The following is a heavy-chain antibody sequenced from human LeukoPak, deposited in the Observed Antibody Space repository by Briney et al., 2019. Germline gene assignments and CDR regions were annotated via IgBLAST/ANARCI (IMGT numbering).Heavy chain of an antibody. V-gene: IGHV3-74*01. J-gene: IGHJ4*02. CDR2: INNDGRSTRST. D-gene: IGHD2-21*01. Sequence: HPGGSLRLSCEASGFTFSSYWMHRVRQAPGKGLMWVSRINNDGRSTRSTSYAESVTGRFTMSRDNAKNTLYLQMNSLRAEDTAVYYCVRDVWGDRDGFFDYWGQGTLVTVSS. CDR1: GFTFSSYW. CDR3: VRDVWGDRDGFFDY.